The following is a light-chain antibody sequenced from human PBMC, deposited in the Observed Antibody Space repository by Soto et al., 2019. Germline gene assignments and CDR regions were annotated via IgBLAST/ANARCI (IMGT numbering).Light chain of an antibody. CDR2: KAS. CDR3: QQYNSFST. Sequence: IQMTQSPSSLSASVGDRVTITCRASQGIRNDLGWYQQKPGKAPKLLIYKASTLESGVPSRFSGSGSGTEFTLTISSLQPDDFATYYCQQYNSFSTFGQGTRLEIK. CDR1: QGIRND. J-gene: IGKJ5*01. V-gene: IGKV1-17*01.